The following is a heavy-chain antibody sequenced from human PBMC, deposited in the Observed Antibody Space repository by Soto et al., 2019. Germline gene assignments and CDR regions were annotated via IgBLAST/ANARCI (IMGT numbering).Heavy chain of an antibody. V-gene: IGHV3-15*01. CDR3: TTAGPRDWYFNL. J-gene: IGHJ2*01. Sequence: EVHLVESGGGLVEPGGSLRLSCAASGFIFNNAWMTWVRQAPGKGLEWVAHIKSRPDGGTADYAVSVKGRFTISRDDSRYTLYLQMNSLRIEDTAVYYCTTAGPRDWYFNLWGRGTLVTVSS. CDR1: GFIFNNAW. CDR2: IKSRPDGGTA.